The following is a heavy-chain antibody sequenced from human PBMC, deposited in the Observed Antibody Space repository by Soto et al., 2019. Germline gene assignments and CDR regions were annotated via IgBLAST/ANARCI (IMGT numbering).Heavy chain of an antibody. CDR3: ARYSPPKKTYDSNPGWFDP. CDR2: FFIGGNT. D-gene: IGHD3-22*01. J-gene: IGHJ5*02. V-gene: IGHV4-39*07. Sequence: PSETLSLTCTVSGGSISSSTYYWGWMRQPPGKGLEWIASFFIGGNTYYNPSLKSRVTISIDTSRNQFSLSLSSVTAADTAVYFCARYSPPKKTYDSNPGWFDPWGQGTLVTVSS. CDR1: GGSISSSTYY.